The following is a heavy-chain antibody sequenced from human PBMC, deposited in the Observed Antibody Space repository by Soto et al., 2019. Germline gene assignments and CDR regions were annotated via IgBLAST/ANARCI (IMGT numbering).Heavy chain of an antibody. J-gene: IGHJ4*02. CDR2: INAGNGNT. CDR1: GYTFISYA. D-gene: IGHD2-15*01. CDR3: ARELQGLYYFDY. Sequence: VKVSCKASGYTFISYAIHWVRQAPGQRLEWMGWINAGNGNTKYSQKFQGRVTITRDTSASTAYMELTSLRSEDTAVYYCARELQGLYYFDYWGQGTLVTVSS. V-gene: IGHV1-3*01.